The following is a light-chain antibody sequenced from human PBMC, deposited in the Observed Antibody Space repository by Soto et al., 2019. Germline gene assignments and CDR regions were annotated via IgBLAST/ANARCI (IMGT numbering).Light chain of an antibody. Sequence: DIQMTQSPSTLSASVGDRVTITCRASQTIFRWVAWYKQRPGKAPNLLISDASDLQSGVPSRLSGSGSGAEFTLTIVRLQPDDFANYYLQHYGSYPWTFGQGTKAEF. V-gene: IGKV1-5*01. CDR3: QHYGSYPWT. J-gene: IGKJ1*01. CDR1: QTIFRW. CDR2: DAS.